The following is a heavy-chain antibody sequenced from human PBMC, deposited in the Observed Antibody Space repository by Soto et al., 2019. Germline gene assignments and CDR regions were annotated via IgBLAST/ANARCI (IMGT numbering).Heavy chain of an antibody. J-gene: IGHJ6*03. CDR2: IYYSGST. Sequence: SETLSLTCTVSGGSISSYYWSWIRQPPGKGLEWIGYIYYSGSTNYNPSLKSRVTISVDTSKNQFSLKLSSVTAADTAVYYCASYGSGSYYGNYYYYMDVWGKGTTVTVSS. CDR1: GGSISSYY. CDR3: ASYGSGSYYGNYYYYMDV. D-gene: IGHD3-10*01. V-gene: IGHV4-59*08.